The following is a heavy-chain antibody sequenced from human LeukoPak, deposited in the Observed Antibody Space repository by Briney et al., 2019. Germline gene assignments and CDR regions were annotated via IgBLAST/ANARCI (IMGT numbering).Heavy chain of an antibody. CDR2: INPNSGGT. V-gene: IGHV1-2*02. Sequence: ASVKVSCKASGHTFTGYYMHWVRQAPGQGLEWMGWINPNSGGTNYAQKFQGRVTMTRDTSVSTAYMEVNNLIPDDTAVYYCARSPRYGIDYWGQGVLVTVSS. D-gene: IGHD5-18*01. CDR1: GHTFTGYY. J-gene: IGHJ4*02. CDR3: ARSPRYGIDY.